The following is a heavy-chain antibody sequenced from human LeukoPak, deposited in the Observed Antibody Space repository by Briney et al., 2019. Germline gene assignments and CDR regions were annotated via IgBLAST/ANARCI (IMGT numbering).Heavy chain of an antibody. CDR3: ATRPAGDPFEY. V-gene: IGHV1-2*02. CDR2: INPNSGDT. CDR1: GYIFTGYY. Sequence: ASVKVSCKASGYIFTGYYMHWVRQAPGLGREWMGWINPNSGDTNYAQKLLGRVTMTRDTSTSTAFMELSSLRSDDTAVYYCATRPAGDPFEYWGQGTLVTVSS. J-gene: IGHJ4*02. D-gene: IGHD5-24*01.